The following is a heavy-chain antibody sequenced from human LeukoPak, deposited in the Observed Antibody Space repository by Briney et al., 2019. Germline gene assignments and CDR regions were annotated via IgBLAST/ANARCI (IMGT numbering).Heavy chain of an antibody. CDR2: IYPGDSDT. CDR3: ARLSQYYYGSGSYLDY. V-gene: IGHV5-51*01. Sequence: GESLKISCKGSGYSFTSYWIGWVRQMPGKGLEWMGIIYPGDSDTRYSPSFQGQVTISADKSISTAYLQWSSLKASDTAMYYCARLSQYYYGSGSYLDYWGQGTLVTVSS. J-gene: IGHJ4*02. D-gene: IGHD3-10*01. CDR1: GYSFTSYW.